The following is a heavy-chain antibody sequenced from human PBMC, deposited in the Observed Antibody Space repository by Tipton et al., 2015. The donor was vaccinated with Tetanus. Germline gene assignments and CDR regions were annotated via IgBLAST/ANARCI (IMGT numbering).Heavy chain of an antibody. Sequence: QLVQSGAEVKKSGESLKISCTGSGYNFGLYWLAWVRQVPGKGLEWMGIFFPGDSESRYSPSFQGQVTMSGDNSIRTAYLQWNSLRASDTATYYCAKVSAPGTIATGNFDYWGQGTPVTVSS. J-gene: IGHJ4*02. CDR2: FFPGDSES. CDR3: AKVSAPGTIATGNFDY. D-gene: IGHD1-1*01. CDR1: GYNFGLYW. V-gene: IGHV5-51*01.